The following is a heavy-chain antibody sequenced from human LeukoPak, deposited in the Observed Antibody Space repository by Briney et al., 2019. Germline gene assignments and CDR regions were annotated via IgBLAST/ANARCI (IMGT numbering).Heavy chain of an antibody. CDR1: GGTFSSYA. D-gene: IGHD3-3*01. CDR2: IIPIFGTA. Sequence: ASVKVSCKASGGTFSSYAISWVRQAPGQGLEWMGRIIPIFGTANYAQQFQGRVTITTDESTSTAYMELSSLRSEDTAVYYCARDRAALTIFGVVTTPFDPWGQGTLVTVSS. J-gene: IGHJ5*02. V-gene: IGHV1-69*05. CDR3: ARDRAALTIFGVVTTPFDP.